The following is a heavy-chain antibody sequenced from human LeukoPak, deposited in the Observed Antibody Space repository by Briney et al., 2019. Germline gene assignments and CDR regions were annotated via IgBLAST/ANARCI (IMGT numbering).Heavy chain of an antibody. CDR2: ISYDGRSK. J-gene: IGHJ4*02. V-gene: IGHV3-30*18. CDR1: GSTFSSYG. D-gene: IGHD5-18*01. CDR3: AKDRGYSHGFDY. Sequence: GRSLRLSCAASGSTFSSYGMHWVRQAPGKGLEWVAGISYDGRSKEYVDSVKGRFTISRDNSKNTLYLQMNSLRAEDTAVYYCAKDRGYSHGFDYWGQGTLLTVSS.